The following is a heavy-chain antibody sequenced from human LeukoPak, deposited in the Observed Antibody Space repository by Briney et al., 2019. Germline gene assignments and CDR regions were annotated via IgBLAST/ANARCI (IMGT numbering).Heavy chain of an antibody. J-gene: IGHJ6*02. V-gene: IGHV1-18*01. CDR2: ISAYNGNT. Sequence: ASVKVSCKASGYTFTSYGISWVRQAPGQGLEWMGWISAYNGNTNYAQKLQGRVTMTTDTSTSTAYMELRSLRPDDTAVYYCARDGESAVEMATVDYYGMDVWGQGTTVTVSS. CDR1: GYTFTSYG. D-gene: IGHD5-24*01. CDR3: ARDGESAVEMATVDYYGMDV.